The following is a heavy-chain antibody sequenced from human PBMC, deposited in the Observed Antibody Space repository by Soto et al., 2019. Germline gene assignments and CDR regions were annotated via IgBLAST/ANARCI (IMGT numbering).Heavy chain of an antibody. V-gene: IGHV1-8*01. CDR2: MNPNSGNT. J-gene: IGHJ5*02. CDR3: ARGQMKPYSSSWYRRKAASGTYNWFDP. D-gene: IGHD6-13*01. CDR1: GYTFTSYD. Sequence: GASVKVSCKASGYTFTSYDINWVRQATGQGLEWMGWMNPNSGNTGYAQKFQGRVTMTRNTSISTAYMELSSLRSEDTAVYYCARGQMKPYSSSWYRRKAASGTYNWFDPWGQGTLVTVSS.